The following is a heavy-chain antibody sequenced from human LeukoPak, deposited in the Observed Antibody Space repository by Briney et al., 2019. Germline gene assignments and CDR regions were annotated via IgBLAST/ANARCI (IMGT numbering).Heavy chain of an antibody. Sequence: SETLSLTCTVSGGSISSTTAYWGWVRQPPEKGLEWIGIIYYSGTTYYNPSLKSRLTMSIDTSKDQFSLKLSSVTAADTAVYYCAGNSDLYWYFDLWGRGTLVTVSS. CDR3: AGNSDLYWYFDL. D-gene: IGHD1-26*01. CDR2: IYYSGTT. V-gene: IGHV4-39*07. J-gene: IGHJ2*01. CDR1: GGSISSTTAY.